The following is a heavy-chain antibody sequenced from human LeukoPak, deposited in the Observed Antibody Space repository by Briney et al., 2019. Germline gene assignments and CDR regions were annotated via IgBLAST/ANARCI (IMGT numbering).Heavy chain of an antibody. CDR2: ISSSSSYI. CDR1: GCTFSSYS. J-gene: IGHJ4*02. Sequence: GGSLRLSCAASGCTFSSYSMNWVRQAPGKGLEWVSSISSSSSYIYYADSVKGRFTSSRDNAKNSLYLQMNSLRAEDTAVYYCASNGRGSGSYSANYYFDYWGQGTLVTVSS. CDR3: ASNGRGSGSYSANYYFDY. V-gene: IGHV3-21*01. D-gene: IGHD3-10*01.